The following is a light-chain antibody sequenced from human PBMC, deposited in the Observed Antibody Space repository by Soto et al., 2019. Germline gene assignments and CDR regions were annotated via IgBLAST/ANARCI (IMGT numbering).Light chain of an antibody. V-gene: IGLV2-14*01. CDR1: SSDVGGYNY. J-gene: IGLJ3*02. CDR3: SSYTSSSTWV. CDR2: EVS. Sequence: QSALTQPPSASGSLGQSVTFSCTGTSSDVGGYNYVSWYQQHPGKAPKLMIYEVSNRPSGVSNRFSGSKSGNTASLTISGLQAEDEADYYCSSYTSSSTWVFGGGTKLTVL.